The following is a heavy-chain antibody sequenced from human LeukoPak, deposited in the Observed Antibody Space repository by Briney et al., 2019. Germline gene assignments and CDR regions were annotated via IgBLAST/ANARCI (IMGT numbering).Heavy chain of an antibody. CDR1: GFTFSSYE. D-gene: IGHD2-15*01. CDR2: IGKDGSEK. J-gene: IGHJ4*02. Sequence: GGSLRLSCAASGFTFSSYEMNWVRQAPGRGLEWVASIGKDGSEKSYVDSVKGRFTISRDNARNSLYLQMSSLRVEDTAAYYCTRDIVYLQLEYRGQGALVTVSS. CDR3: TRDIVYLQLEY. V-gene: IGHV3-7*01.